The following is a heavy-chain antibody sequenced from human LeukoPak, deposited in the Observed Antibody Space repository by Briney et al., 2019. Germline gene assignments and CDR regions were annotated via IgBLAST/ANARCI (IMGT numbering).Heavy chain of an antibody. CDR1: GFTFSSYS. Sequence: PGGSLRLSCAASGFTFSSYSMNWVRQAPGEGLEWVSSISSRSSYIYYADSVKGRFTISRDNAKNSLYLQMNSLRAEDTAVYYCASEGDYGDFDYWGQGTLVTVSS. J-gene: IGHJ4*02. CDR2: ISSRSSYI. D-gene: IGHD4-17*01. CDR3: ASEGDYGDFDY. V-gene: IGHV3-21*01.